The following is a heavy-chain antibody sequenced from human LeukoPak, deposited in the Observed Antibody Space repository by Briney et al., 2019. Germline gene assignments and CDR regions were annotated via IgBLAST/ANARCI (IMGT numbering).Heavy chain of an antibody. V-gene: IGHV3-21*01. CDR3: ARDLYIVVVPAPIKFDP. J-gene: IGHJ5*02. Sequence: GGSLRLSCAASGFTFSSYSMNWARQAPGKGLEWVSSISSSSSYIYYADSVKGRFTISRDNAKNSLYLQMNSLRAEDTAVYYCARDLYIVVVPAPIKFDPWGQGTLVTVSS. CDR2: ISSSSSYI. D-gene: IGHD2-2*01. CDR1: GFTFSSYS.